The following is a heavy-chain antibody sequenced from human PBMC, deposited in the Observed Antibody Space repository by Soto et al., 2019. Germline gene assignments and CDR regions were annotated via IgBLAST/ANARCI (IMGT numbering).Heavy chain of an antibody. CDR2: INPNSGGT. CDR3: ARGTIVVVPAAIWFDP. D-gene: IGHD2-2*01. V-gene: IGHV1-2*02. CDR1: GYTFTGYY. Sequence: SVKVSCKASGYTFTGYYMHWVRQAPGQGLEWMGWINPNSGGTNYAQKFQGRVTMTRDTSISTAYMELSRLRSDDTAVYYCARGTIVVVPAAIWFDPWGQGTLVTVSS. J-gene: IGHJ5*02.